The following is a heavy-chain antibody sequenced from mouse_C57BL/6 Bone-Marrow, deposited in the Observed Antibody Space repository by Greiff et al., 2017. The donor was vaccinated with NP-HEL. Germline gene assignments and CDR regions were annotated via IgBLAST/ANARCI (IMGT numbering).Heavy chain of an antibody. D-gene: IGHD1-1*01. V-gene: IGHV5-9-1*02. Sequence: EVQLVESGEGLVKPGGSLKLSCAASGFTFSSYAMSWVRQTPEKRLEWVAYISSGGDYIYYADTVKGRFTISRDNARNTLYLQMSSLKSEDTAMYYCTRFYYGSSYSYWYFDVWGTGTTVTVSS. J-gene: IGHJ1*03. CDR3: TRFYYGSSYSYWYFDV. CDR2: ISSGGDYI. CDR1: GFTFSSYA.